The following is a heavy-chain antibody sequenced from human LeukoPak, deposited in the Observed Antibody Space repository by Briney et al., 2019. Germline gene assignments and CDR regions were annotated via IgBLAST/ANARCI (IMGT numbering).Heavy chain of an antibody. J-gene: IGHJ2*01. CDR1: GASISRSSHY. CDR3: ARGRVWFGFFDL. D-gene: IGHD3-10*01. CDR2: ISYSGNT. Sequence: SETLSLTCTVSGASISRSSHYWGWIRQPPGKGLEWIGTISYSGNTYYDPSLKSRLTISVDTSENRFSLRLSSVTAADTAVYYCARGRVWFGFFDLWGRGTLLTVSA. V-gene: IGHV4-39*02.